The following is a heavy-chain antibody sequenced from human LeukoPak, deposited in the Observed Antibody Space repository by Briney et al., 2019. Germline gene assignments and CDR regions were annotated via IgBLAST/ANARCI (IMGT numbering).Heavy chain of an antibody. CDR1: GDSVSSNRAA. CDR3: AREGPAFDI. V-gene: IGHV6-1*01. J-gene: IGHJ3*02. CDR2: TYYRSKWYN. Sequence: PSQTLTLTCAISGDSVSSNRAAWNWIRQSPSRGLEWLGKTYYRSKWYNDYAVSMKGRIIIDPDTSKNRFSLQLNSVTPEDTAVYYCAREGPAFDIWGQGTMVTVSS.